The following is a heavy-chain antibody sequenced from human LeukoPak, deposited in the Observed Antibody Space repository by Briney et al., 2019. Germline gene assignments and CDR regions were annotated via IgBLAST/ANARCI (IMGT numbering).Heavy chain of an antibody. V-gene: IGHV3-48*03. Sequence: GGSLRLSCAASGFTFISYEMNWVRQAPGKGMEWVSYISSSGSTIYYADSVKGRFTIPRDNAKISLYLQMNSLRAEDTAVYYCARALPSKLYYFDYWGQGTLVTVSS. J-gene: IGHJ4*02. CDR1: GFTFISYE. CDR3: ARALPSKLYYFDY. CDR2: ISSSGSTI. D-gene: IGHD2-2*01.